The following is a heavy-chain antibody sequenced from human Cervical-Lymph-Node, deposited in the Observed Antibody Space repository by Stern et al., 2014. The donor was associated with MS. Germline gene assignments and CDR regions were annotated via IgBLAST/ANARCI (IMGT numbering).Heavy chain of an antibody. V-gene: IGHV1-2*02. J-gene: IGHJ4*02. CDR1: GYSFTDYY. CDR3: ARDLADYRYYFDS. CDR2: INPATGAT. Sequence: QVQLVQSGTDVKKPGASAKVSCEASGYSFTDYYIHWVRQAPGQGLEWMGWINPATGATTYAQNFEGRVTMTRDKSITTAYMELSRLSSDDTAVYYCARDLADYRYYFDSWGPGTLVTVSS. D-gene: IGHD4-11*01.